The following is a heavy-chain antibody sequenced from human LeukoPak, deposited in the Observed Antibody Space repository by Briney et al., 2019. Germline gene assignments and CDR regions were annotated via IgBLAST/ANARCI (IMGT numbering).Heavy chain of an antibody. J-gene: IGHJ3*01. D-gene: IGHD5-12*01. Sequence: SETLSLTCTVSGGSITSYYWSWIRQPPGKGLEWIGYIYYSGDTNYNPSLKSRVTISVDTSKNQFSLKLSSVTAADTAVYYCARVGGYSGYVDDAFDFWGQGTMVTVSS. CDR3: ARVGGYSGYVDDAFDF. V-gene: IGHV4-59*01. CDR1: GGSITSYY. CDR2: IYYSGDT.